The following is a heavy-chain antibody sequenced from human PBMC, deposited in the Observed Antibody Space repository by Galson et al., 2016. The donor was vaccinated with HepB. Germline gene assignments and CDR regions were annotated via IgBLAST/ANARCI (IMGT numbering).Heavy chain of an antibody. CDR3: ARERLRYFDWLRNRYYYYGMDV. V-gene: IGHV6-1*01. J-gene: IGHJ6*02. Sequence: CAISGDSVSSNSAAWNWIRQSPSRGLERLGRTYYRSKWYNGYAVSVESRITINPDTSKNQVSLQLNSVTPEDTAVYYCARERLRYFDWLRNRYYYYGMDVWGQGTTVTVSS. CDR1: GDSVSSNSAA. CDR2: TYYRSKWYN. D-gene: IGHD3-9*01.